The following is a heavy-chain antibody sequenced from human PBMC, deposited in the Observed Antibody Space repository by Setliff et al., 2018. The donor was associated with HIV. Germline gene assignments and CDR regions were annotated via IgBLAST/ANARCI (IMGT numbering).Heavy chain of an antibody. Sequence: SETLSLTCTVPGGSINRSNYYWGWIRQPPGKGLEWIGTISYTGSTYYDPSLKSRVTISLDTSKNQFFLKLSSVTAPDTAVYYCARRDGYSYGFYFDYWGQGTLGTVSS. J-gene: IGHJ4*02. CDR3: ARRDGYSYGFYFDY. V-gene: IGHV4-39*01. CDR1: GGSINRSNYY. CDR2: ISYTGST. D-gene: IGHD5-18*01.